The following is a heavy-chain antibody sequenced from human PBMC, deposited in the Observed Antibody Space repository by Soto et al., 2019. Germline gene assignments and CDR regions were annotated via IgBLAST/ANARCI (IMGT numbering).Heavy chain of an antibody. J-gene: IGHJ6*02. CDR1: GGSISSYY. V-gene: IGHV4-59*01. Sequence: PSETLSLTCTVSGGSISSYYWSWIRQPPGKGLEWIGYIYYSGSTNYNPSLKSRVTISVDTSKNQFSLKLSSVTAADTAVYYCARDRRYNYYGMDVWGQGTTVTVSS. CDR2: IYYSGST. CDR3: ARDRRYNYYGMDV. D-gene: IGHD3-16*02.